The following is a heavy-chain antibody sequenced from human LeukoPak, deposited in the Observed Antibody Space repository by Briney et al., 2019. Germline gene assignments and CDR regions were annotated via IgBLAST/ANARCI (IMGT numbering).Heavy chain of an antibody. D-gene: IGHD5-24*01. CDR2: IIPILGIA. Sequence: ASVKLSCKASGSTFTSYAISWVRQAPGQGLEWMGRIIPILGIANYAQKFQVRVTITADKSTSTAYMELSSLRSEDTAVYYCARVEMAKNIDYWGQGTLVTVSS. J-gene: IGHJ4*02. CDR3: ARVEMAKNIDY. CDR1: GSTFTSYA. V-gene: IGHV1-69*04.